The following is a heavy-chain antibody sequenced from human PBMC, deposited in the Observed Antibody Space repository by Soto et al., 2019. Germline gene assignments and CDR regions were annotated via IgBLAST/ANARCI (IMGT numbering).Heavy chain of an antibody. Sequence: QVQLVQSGAEVKKPGSSVKVSCKASGGTFSSYTISWVRQAPGQGLEWMGRIIPILGIANYAQKFQGRVTITADKSTSTAYMELSSLRSEDTAVYYCASPSTVTSEYWYFDLWGRGTLVTVSS. D-gene: IGHD4-17*01. J-gene: IGHJ2*01. CDR2: IIPILGIA. CDR3: ASPSTVTSEYWYFDL. CDR1: GGTFSSYT. V-gene: IGHV1-69*02.